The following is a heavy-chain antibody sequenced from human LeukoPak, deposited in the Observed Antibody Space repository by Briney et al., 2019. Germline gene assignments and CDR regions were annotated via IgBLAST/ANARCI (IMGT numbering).Heavy chain of an antibody. V-gene: IGHV3-23*01. D-gene: IGHD3-9*01. CDR1: GSTFSSYG. J-gene: IGHJ6*03. Sequence: PGGSLRLSCAASGSTFSSYGMSWVRQAPGRGLEWVSAISTTGGTAYYADSVKGRFTISRDNSKNTLYLQMNSLRAEDTAVYYCAKQGRDWLRDYYYYMDVWGKGTTVTISS. CDR3: AKQGRDWLRDYYYYMDV. CDR2: ISTTGGTA.